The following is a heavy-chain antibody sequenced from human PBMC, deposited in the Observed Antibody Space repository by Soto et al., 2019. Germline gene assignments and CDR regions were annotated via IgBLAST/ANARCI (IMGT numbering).Heavy chain of an antibody. J-gene: IGHJ4*02. CDR2: IYYSGST. Sequence: SETLSLTCTVSGGSISSYYWSWIRQPPGKGLEWIGYIYYSGSTNYNPSLKSRVTISVDTSKNQFSLKLSSVTAADTAVYYCARGSSAWGYYFDFWGQGTLVTVSS. CDR1: GGSISSYY. D-gene: IGHD6-19*01. V-gene: IGHV4-59*01. CDR3: ARGSSAWGYYFDF.